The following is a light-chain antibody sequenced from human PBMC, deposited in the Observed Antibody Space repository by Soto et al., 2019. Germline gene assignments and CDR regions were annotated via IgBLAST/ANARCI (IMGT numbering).Light chain of an antibody. J-gene: IGKJ2*01. CDR2: GAS. V-gene: IGKV3-20*01. Sequence: EIVLTQSPGTLSLSPGERATLSCRASQSVSSSHLAWYQQKPGQAPRLLMYGASSRATGIPDRFSGSGSGTDFTLTISRLEAEDFAVYYCQQYGSSPLYTFGQGTKLEIK. CDR3: QQYGSSPLYT. CDR1: QSVSSSH.